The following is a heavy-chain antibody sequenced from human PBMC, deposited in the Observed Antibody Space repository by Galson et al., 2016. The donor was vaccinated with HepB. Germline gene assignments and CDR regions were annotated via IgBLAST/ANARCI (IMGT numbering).Heavy chain of an antibody. CDR2: IDQFSKKR. CDR1: GFTFNSYW. J-gene: IGHJ4*02. D-gene: IGHD2-21*01. Sequence: SLRLSCAASGFTFNSYWMAWVRQVPGKGLEWVANIDQFSKKRFSVDSVKGRFNISRDNAKKSLFLEMNSVRAEDTAVYYCARILGYSVPYYFDYWGQGIMVTVSS. V-gene: IGHV3-7*03. CDR3: ARILGYSVPYYFDY.